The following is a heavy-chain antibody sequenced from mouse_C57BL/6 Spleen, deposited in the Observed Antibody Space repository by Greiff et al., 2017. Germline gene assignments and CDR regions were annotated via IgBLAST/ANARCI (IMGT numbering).Heavy chain of an antibody. D-gene: IGHD4-1*01. CDR1: GYTFTSYW. CDR3: ARYAGTGTYDY. V-gene: IGHV1-50*01. CDR2: IDPSDSYT. J-gene: IGHJ2*01. Sequence: QVQLQQPGAELVKPGASVKLSCKASGYTFTSYWMQWVKQRSGQGLEWIGEIDPSDSYTNYNQKFKGKATLTVDTSSSTAYMQLSSLTSEDSAVYYCARYAGTGTYDYWGQGTTLTVSS.